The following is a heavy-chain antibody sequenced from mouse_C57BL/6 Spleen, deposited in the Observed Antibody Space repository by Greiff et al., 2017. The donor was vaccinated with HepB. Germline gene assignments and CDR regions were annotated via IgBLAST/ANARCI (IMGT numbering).Heavy chain of an antibody. Sequence: VQLQQPGAELVMPGASVKLSCKASGYTFTSYWMHWVKQRPGQGLEWIGEIDPSDSYTNYNQKFKGKSTLTVDKSSSTAYMQLSSLTSEDSAVYYCARLAHYYGSSYYFDYWGQGTTLTVSS. V-gene: IGHV1-69*01. J-gene: IGHJ2*01. D-gene: IGHD1-1*01. CDR3: ARLAHYYGSSYYFDY. CDR2: IDPSDSYT. CDR1: GYTFTSYW.